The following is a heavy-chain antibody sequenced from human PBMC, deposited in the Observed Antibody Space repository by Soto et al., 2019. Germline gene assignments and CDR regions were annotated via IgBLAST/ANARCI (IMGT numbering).Heavy chain of an antibody. CDR3: ARVGQLVMGQKGWFDP. CDR2: IYYSGST. V-gene: IGHV4-30-4*01. J-gene: IGHJ5*02. CDR1: GGSISSGDYY. D-gene: IGHD6-6*01. Sequence: SETLSLTCTVSGGSISSGDYYWSWIRQPPGKGLEWIGYIYYSGSTYYNPSLKSRVTISVDTSKNQFSLKLSSVTAADTAVYYCARVGQLVMGQKGWFDPWGQGTLV.